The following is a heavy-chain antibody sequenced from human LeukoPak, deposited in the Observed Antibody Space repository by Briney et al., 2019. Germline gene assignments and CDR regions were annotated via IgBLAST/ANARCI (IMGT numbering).Heavy chain of an antibody. J-gene: IGHJ4*02. CDR1: GGSFSGYY. CDR3: ARSSSWLSD. V-gene: IGHV4-34*01. Sequence: PSETLSLTCAVYGGSFSGYYWSWIRQPPGKGLEWIGEINHSGSTNYNPSLKSRVTISVDTSKNQFSLKLSSVTAADTAVYYCARSSSWLSDWGQGTLVTVSS. D-gene: IGHD6-13*01. CDR2: INHSGST.